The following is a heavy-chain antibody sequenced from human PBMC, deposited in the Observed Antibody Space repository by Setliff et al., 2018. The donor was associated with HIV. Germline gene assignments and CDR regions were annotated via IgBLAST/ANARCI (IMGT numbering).Heavy chain of an antibody. V-gene: IGHV4-39*02. CDR3: ARRSDWFDP. CDR2: IYYSGSA. CDR1: GGSISSSNHY. Sequence: ASETLSLTCAVSGGSISSSNHYWGWVRQPPGKGLEWIGSIYYSGSAHYNPSLKSRVTLSVDTSKNHLSLTLTSVTAADTADCFCARRSDWFDPWGQGTLVTVSS. J-gene: IGHJ5*02.